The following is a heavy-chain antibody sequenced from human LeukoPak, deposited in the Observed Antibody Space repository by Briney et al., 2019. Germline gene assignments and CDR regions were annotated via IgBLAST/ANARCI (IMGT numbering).Heavy chain of an antibody. CDR1: GFRFSSYW. CDR3: ARGEYFFDY. CDR2: IKPDGSEK. V-gene: IGHV3-7*04. J-gene: IGHJ4*02. Sequence: GGSLRLSCAASGFRFSSYWMTWVRQAPGRGLEWVATIKPDGSEKYYVDSVKGRFTMSRDNAKNSLYLQVNSLRVEDTAVYYCARGEYFFDYWGQGILVTVSS.